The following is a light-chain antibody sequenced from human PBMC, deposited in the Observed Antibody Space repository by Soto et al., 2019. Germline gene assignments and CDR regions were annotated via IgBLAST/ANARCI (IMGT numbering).Light chain of an antibody. J-gene: IGLJ1*01. CDR3: SSFTTSSTFV. Sequence: QSALAQPASVSGSRGQSITISCTGTSSDIGRYDYVSWFQQHPGKVHKLIIYDVSNWPSGVSDRFSGSKSGNTASLTISGLHPEDEADYYCSSFTTSSTFVFGTGTKVTVL. CDR1: SSDIGRYDY. CDR2: DVS. V-gene: IGLV2-14*03.